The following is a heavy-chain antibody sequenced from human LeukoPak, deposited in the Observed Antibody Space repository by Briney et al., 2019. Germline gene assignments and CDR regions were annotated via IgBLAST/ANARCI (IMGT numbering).Heavy chain of an antibody. D-gene: IGHD3-9*01. CDR2: IYYTGST. Sequence: PSETLSPTCTVSSGSISSNNYYWGWIRQPPGKGLEWIGSIYYTGSTFYTPSLKSRVTMSLDALKNQFTLKATSVTATDTAVYYCARLVSYDVLTENFYKYYMDVWGKGTTVTVSS. J-gene: IGHJ6*03. V-gene: IGHV4-39*01. CDR1: SGSISSNNYY. CDR3: ARLVSYDVLTENFYKYYMDV.